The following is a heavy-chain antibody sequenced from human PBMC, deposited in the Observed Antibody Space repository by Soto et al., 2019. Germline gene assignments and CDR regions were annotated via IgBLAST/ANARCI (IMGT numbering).Heavy chain of an antibody. CDR1: GFTFSSYS. Sequence: GGSLRLSCAASGFTFSSYSMNWARQAPGKRLEWVSYISSSSSTIYYADSVKGRFTISRDNAKNSLYLQMNSLRDEDTAVYYCARGGYCSSTSCYRSDDYYYYGMDVWGQGTTVTVSS. D-gene: IGHD2-2*03. CDR2: ISSSSSTI. CDR3: ARGGYCSSTSCYRSDDYYYYGMDV. V-gene: IGHV3-48*02. J-gene: IGHJ6*02.